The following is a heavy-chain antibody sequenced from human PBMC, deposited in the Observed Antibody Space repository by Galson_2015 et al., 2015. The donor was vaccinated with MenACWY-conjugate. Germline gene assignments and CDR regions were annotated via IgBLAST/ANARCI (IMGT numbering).Heavy chain of an antibody. CDR3: VGRVSGWSHGFDY. CDR1: GFTFTNYD. Sequence: SLRLSCAASGFTFTNYDMHWVRQPTGKGLEWVSVIGIAGDTYYLDPVKGRFAISREDGKNSLYLQMNSLRVEDTAVYYCVGRVSGWSHGFDYWGQGTLATVSS. CDR2: IGIAGDT. D-gene: IGHD6-19*01. J-gene: IGHJ4*02. V-gene: IGHV3-13*01.